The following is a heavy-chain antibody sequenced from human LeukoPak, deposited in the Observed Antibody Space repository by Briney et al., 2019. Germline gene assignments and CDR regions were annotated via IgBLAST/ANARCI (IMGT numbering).Heavy chain of an antibody. J-gene: IGHJ6*02. CDR1: GFTFSNAW. CDR2: IKSKTDGGTT. D-gene: IGHD2-2*02. Sequence: GGSLRLSCAASGFTFSNAWMSWVRQAPGKGLEWVGRIKSKTDGGTTDYAAPVKGRFTISRDDSKNTLYLQMNSLRAEDTAVYYCARPDCSSTSCYMLSGMDVWGQGTTVTVSS. CDR3: ARPDCSSTSCYMLSGMDV. V-gene: IGHV3-15*01.